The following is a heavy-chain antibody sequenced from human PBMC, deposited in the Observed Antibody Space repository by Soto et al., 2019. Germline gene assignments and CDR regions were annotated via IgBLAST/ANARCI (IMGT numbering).Heavy chain of an antibody. V-gene: IGHV1-2*04. J-gene: IGHJ4*02. Sequence: ASVKVSCKASGGTFSSYAISWVRQAPGQGLEWMGWINPNSGGTNYAQKFQGWVTMTRDTSIRTAYMELSRLRSGDTAVYYCERGYCSSTSCHFDYWGQGTLLTVSS. CDR3: ERGYCSSTSCHFDY. CDR2: INPNSGGT. CDR1: GGTFSSYA. D-gene: IGHD2-2*01.